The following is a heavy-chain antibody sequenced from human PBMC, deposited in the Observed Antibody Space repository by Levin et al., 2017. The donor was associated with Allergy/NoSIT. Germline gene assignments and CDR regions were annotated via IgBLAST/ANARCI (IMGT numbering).Heavy chain of an antibody. V-gene: IGHV4-38-2*01. CDR1: GYSISSGYY. J-gene: IGHJ6*02. CDR3: ASWVGYGDSPYYYGMDV. Sequence: PSETLSLTCAVSGYSISSGYYWGWIRQPPGKGLEWIGSIYHSGSTYYNPSLKSRVTISVDTSKNQFSLKLSSVTAADTAVYYCASWVGYGDSPYYYGMDVWGQGTTVTVSS. CDR2: IYHSGST. D-gene: IGHD4-17*01.